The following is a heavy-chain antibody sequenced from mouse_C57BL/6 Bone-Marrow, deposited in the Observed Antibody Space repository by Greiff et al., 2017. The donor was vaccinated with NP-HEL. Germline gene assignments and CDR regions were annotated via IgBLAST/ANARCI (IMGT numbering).Heavy chain of an antibody. Sequence: QVQLQQPGAELVKPGASVKLSCKASGYTFTSYWMQWVKQRPGQGLEWIGEIDPSDSYTNYNQKFKGKATLTVDTSSSTAYMQLSSLTSEDSAVYYCAREDSLWYFDYWGQGTTLTVSS. J-gene: IGHJ2*01. CDR3: AREDSLWYFDY. V-gene: IGHV1-50*01. CDR2: IDPSDSYT. D-gene: IGHD6-2*01. CDR1: GYTFTSYW.